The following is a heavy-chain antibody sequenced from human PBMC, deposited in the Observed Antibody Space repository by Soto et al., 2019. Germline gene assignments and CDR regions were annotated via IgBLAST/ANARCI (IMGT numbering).Heavy chain of an antibody. V-gene: IGHV3-30-3*01. CDR3: ARDRAPAKRGYSYGYFDY. Sequence: GGSLRLSCAASGFTFSSYAMHWVRQAPGKGLEWVAVISYDGSNKYYADSVKGRFTISRDNSKNTLYLQMNSLRAEDTAVYYCARDRAPAKRGYSYGYFDYWGQGTLVTVSS. D-gene: IGHD5-18*01. J-gene: IGHJ4*02. CDR1: GFTFSSYA. CDR2: ISYDGSNK.